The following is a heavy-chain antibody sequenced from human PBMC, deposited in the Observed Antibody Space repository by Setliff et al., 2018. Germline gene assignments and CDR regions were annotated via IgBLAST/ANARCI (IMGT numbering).Heavy chain of an antibody. V-gene: IGHV3-7*01. J-gene: IGHJ4*02. CDR1: GFTFSRYW. CDR2: IKQDGSEK. CDR3: ARGYTGDFH. D-gene: IGHD7-27*01. Sequence: GGSLRLSCVASGFTFSRYWMSWVRQAPGKGLEWVANIKQDGSEKYYVDSVKGRFTISRDNGENSLSLQMNSLRVEDTAVYYCARGYTGDFHWGQGTLVTVSS.